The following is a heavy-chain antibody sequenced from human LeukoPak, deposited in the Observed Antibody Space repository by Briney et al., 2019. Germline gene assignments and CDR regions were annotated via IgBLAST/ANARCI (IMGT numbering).Heavy chain of an antibody. CDR2: VDPEDGET. V-gene: IGHV1-69-2*01. Sequence: ATVKISCKVSGYTFTDYYMHWVQQAPGKGLEWMGLVDPEDGETIYAEKFQGRVTITADTSTDTAYMELSSLRSEDTAVYYCATNPRYCSSTSRYFPWGQGTLVTVSS. D-gene: IGHD2-2*01. CDR1: GYTFTDYY. CDR3: ATNPRYCSSTSRYFP. J-gene: IGHJ5*02.